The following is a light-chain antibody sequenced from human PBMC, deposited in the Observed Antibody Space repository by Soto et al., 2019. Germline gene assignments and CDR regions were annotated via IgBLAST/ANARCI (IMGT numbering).Light chain of an antibody. Sequence: TQPASVSGSPGQSITISCTGTSSDVGGYSYVSWYQQHPGEAPKLLIYDVIDRHSGVSNRFSGSKSGNTASLTIYGLQAEDEADYYCCSYTSTSTYVFGNGTKVTV. CDR1: SSDVGGYSY. J-gene: IGLJ1*01. V-gene: IGLV2-14*03. CDR3: CSYTSTSTYV. CDR2: DVI.